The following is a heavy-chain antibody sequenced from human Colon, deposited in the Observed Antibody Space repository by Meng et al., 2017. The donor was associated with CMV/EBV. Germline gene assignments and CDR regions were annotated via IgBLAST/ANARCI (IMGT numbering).Heavy chain of an antibody. V-gene: IGHV1-2*02. D-gene: IGHD3-22*01. CDR1: GYTFTGYY. CDR2: INPNSGGT. CDR3: ATVSSGYYLYFQH. Sequence: QVQLVQSGVEVKKPGASGKVSCKASGYTFTGYYMRWVRQAPGEGLEWMGWINPNSGGTNYAQKFQGRVTMTRDTSISTAYMELSRLRSDDTAVYYCATVSSGYYLYFQHWGQGTLVTVSS. J-gene: IGHJ1*01.